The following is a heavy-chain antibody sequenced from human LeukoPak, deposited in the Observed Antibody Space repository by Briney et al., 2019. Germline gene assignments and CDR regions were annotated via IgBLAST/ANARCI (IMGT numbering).Heavy chain of an antibody. CDR2: IYYSGST. Sequence: SETLSLTCTVSGASISSYYWNWIRQPPGKGLEWIGYIYYSGSTNYNPSLKSRVTISVDTSKNQFSLKLSSVTAADTAVYYCARVVILYPGDYYYGMDVWGQGTTVTVAS. J-gene: IGHJ6*02. D-gene: IGHD2-8*01. V-gene: IGHV4-59*01. CDR3: ARVVILYPGDYYYGMDV. CDR1: GASISSYY.